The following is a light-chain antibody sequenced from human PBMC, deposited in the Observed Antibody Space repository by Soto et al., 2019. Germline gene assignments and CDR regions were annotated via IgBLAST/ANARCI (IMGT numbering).Light chain of an antibody. J-gene: IGLJ1*01. V-gene: IGLV2-14*01. Sequence: QSALTQPASVSGSPGQSITISCTGTSSDVGGSNYVSWYQQHPGKAPKLIIYDVSNRPSGVSNRFSGYKSGKTASLTISGHEAEDEADYYCGSYTTSDNLYVFGTGTKVTV. CDR3: GSYTTSDNLYV. CDR1: SSDVGGSNY. CDR2: DVS.